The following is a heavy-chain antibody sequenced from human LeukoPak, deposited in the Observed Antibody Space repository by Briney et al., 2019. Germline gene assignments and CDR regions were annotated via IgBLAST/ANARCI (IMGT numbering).Heavy chain of an antibody. Sequence: GGSLRLSWSASGFTFSDYYMSWIRQAPGKGLGWISYMLSRGYPIYYADSVKGRFTISRDNAKNSLYLQMNSLRADDTAVYFCASVGIALADPFEYWGRGTLVAVSS. CDR1: GFTFSDYY. CDR2: MLSRGYPI. CDR3: ASVGIALADPFEY. J-gene: IGHJ4*02. V-gene: IGHV3-11*01. D-gene: IGHD2-21*01.